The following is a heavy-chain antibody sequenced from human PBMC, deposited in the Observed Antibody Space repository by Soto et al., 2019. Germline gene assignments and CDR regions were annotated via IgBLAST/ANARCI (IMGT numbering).Heavy chain of an antibody. D-gene: IGHD1-1*01. CDR1: GFSLTTYGVG. CDR3: ARRVTLMSTWNFGAFDF. V-gene: IGHV2-5*02. J-gene: IGHJ3*01. CDR2: TYWDDDN. Sequence: QITLKESGPTLVKPTQTLTLTCSFSGFSLTTYGVGVGWVRQPPGKALEWLAFTYWDDDNRYNPSLKSRLSTTKDTSKNEVVLTMTNMDPADTATYFCARRVTLMSTWNFGAFDFWGQGTVVTVPS.